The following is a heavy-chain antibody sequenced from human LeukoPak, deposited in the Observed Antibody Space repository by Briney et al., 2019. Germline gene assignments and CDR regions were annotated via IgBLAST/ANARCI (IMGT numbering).Heavy chain of an antibody. CDR1: GFTFDDYA. Sequence: PGGSLRLSCAASGFTFDDYAMHWVRQAPGKGLEWVSGISWNSGSIGYADSVKGRFTISRDNAKNSLYLQMNSLRAEDTALYYCARDRGSGIAAAGIWWGNWFDPWGQGTLVTVSS. CDR2: ISWNSGSI. V-gene: IGHV3-9*01. J-gene: IGHJ5*02. D-gene: IGHD6-13*01. CDR3: ARDRGSGIAAAGIWWGNWFDP.